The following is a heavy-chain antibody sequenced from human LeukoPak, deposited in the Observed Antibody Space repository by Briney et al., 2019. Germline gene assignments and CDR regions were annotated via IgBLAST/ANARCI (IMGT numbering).Heavy chain of an antibody. Sequence: SQTLSLTCTVSGGSISSGDYYWSWIRQPPGKGLEWIGYIYYSGSTYYNPSLKSRVTISVDTSKNQFSLKLSSVTAADTAVYYCARDRRNPGYCSSTSCPLWALDIWGQGTMVTASS. J-gene: IGHJ3*02. V-gene: IGHV4-30-4*08. D-gene: IGHD2-2*03. CDR3: ARDRRNPGYCSSTSCPLWALDI. CDR2: IYYSGST. CDR1: GGSISSGDYY.